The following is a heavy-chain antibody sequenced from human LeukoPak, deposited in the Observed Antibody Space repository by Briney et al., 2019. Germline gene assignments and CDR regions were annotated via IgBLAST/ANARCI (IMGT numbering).Heavy chain of an antibody. D-gene: IGHD6-19*01. J-gene: IGHJ4*02. CDR1: GYSFTKYG. Sequence: GASVKVSCKASGYSFTKYGVSWVRQAPGQGLEGMAWISTYNGDTNYAQKFQGRVTLTTDTSTSTVFMELRNLNTDDTAVYYCARDPSNNSGRNLFFDYWGQGTLVTVSS. CDR2: ISTYNGDT. V-gene: IGHV1-18*01. CDR3: ARDPSNNSGRNLFFDY.